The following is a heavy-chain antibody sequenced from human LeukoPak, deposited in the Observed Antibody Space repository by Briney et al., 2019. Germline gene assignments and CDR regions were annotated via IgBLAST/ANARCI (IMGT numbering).Heavy chain of an antibody. CDR2: ISGSSSYI. CDR1: GFTFSSYS. J-gene: IGHJ1*01. V-gene: IGHV3-21*01. CDR3: ARDRVVVPAANGEYFQH. D-gene: IGHD2-2*01. Sequence: PGGSLRLSCAAPGFTFSSYSMKWVRQAPGKGLGWVSSISGSSSYIYYADSLKGRFTISRDNAKNSLYLQMNSLRAEDTAVYYCARDRVVVPAANGEYFQHWGQGTLVTVSS.